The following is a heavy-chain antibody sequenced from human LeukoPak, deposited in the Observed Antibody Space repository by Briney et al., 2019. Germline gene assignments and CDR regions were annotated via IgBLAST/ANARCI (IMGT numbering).Heavy chain of an antibody. D-gene: IGHD3-9*01. CDR1: GFTFSSYS. V-gene: IGHV3-48*01. J-gene: IGHJ6*02. Sequence: GGSLRLSCAASGFTFSSYSMNWVRQAPGRGLEWVSYISSSSSTIYYADSVKGRFTISRDNAKNSLYLQMNSLRAEDTAVYYCARVYYDILTGYLGENYYGMGVWGQGTTVTVSS. CDR3: ARVYYDILTGYLGENYYGMGV. CDR2: ISSSSSTI.